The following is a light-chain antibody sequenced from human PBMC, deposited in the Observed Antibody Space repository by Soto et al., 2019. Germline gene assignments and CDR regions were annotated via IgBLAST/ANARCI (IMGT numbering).Light chain of an antibody. CDR1: ESVSTN. CDR2: AAS. V-gene: IGKV3-15*01. J-gene: IGKJ1*01. Sequence: EIARTQSPATLALAPLARVTLSFRASESVSTNLAWYQQKAGQAPRLLIYAASTRATGIPARFSGSGSGTEFTLTISSLQSEDFAVYYCQQYSIWRTFGQGTKVDIK. CDR3: QQYSIWRT.